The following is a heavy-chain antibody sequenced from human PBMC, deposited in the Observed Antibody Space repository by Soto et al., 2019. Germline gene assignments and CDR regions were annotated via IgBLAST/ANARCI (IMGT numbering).Heavy chain of an antibody. CDR2: IRGSDGKT. CDR3: ARWSYLDD. Sequence: HPGGSLRLSFAASGFSFGSYALSWVRQAPGKGLEWVSTIRGSDGKTFYADSVKGRFSISRDTSQSTLYLQMNSLRADDTAMYYCARWSYLDDWGQGTRVTVSS. J-gene: IGHJ1*01. V-gene: IGHV3-23*01. D-gene: IGHD3-10*01. CDR1: GFSFGSYA.